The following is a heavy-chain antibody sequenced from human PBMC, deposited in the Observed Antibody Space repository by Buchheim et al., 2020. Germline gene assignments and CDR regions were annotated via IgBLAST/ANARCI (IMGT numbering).Heavy chain of an antibody. Sequence: QVQLQESGPGLVKPSETLSLTCTVSGDPINSRYWSWIRQPPGKGLEWIGYIYYTGSTNYNPSLKSRVTISVDTSRNQFSLKLNSVTAADTAVYYCARRFCSSTSCYEGFHYWGQGTL. J-gene: IGHJ4*02. CDR1: GDPINSRY. D-gene: IGHD2-2*01. CDR3: ARRFCSSTSCYEGFHY. V-gene: IGHV4-59*11. CDR2: IYYTGST.